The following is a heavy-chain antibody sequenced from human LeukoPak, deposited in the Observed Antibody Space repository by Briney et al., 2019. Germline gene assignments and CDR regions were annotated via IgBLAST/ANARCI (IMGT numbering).Heavy chain of an antibody. V-gene: IGHV4-39*01. CDR1: GGSISSSSYY. CDR2: IYYSGST. D-gene: IGHD6-19*01. J-gene: IGHJ4*02. CDR3: ASPGSGSSGWYYNY. Sequence: SETLSLTCTVSGGSISSSSYYWGWIRQPPGRGLEWIGSIYYSGSTYYNPTLISRVTISVHTSKNQFSLKLSSVTAADTAVYYCASPGSGSSGWYYNYWGQGPLVSVSS.